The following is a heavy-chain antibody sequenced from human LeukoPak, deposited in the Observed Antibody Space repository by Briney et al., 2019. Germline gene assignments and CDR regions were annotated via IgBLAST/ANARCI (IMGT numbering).Heavy chain of an antibody. CDR2: IYSGGST. CDR1: GFTVSSNY. Sequence: PGGSLRLSCAASGFTVSSNYMSWVRQAPGKGLEWLSVIYSGGSTYYADSVKGRFTISRDNSKNTLYLQMNSLRAEDTAVYYCARVWYDILTGYVDYWGQGTLVTVSS. J-gene: IGHJ4*02. D-gene: IGHD3-9*01. CDR3: ARVWYDILTGYVDY. V-gene: IGHV3-53*01.